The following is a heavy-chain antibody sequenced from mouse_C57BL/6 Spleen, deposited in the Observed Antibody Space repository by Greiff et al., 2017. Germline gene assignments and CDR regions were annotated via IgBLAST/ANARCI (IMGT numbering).Heavy chain of an antibody. D-gene: IGHD1-1*01. CDR1: GYTFTGYW. V-gene: IGHV1-9*01. CDR3: ARRDTTVAYAMDY. CDR2: ILPGSGST. J-gene: IGHJ4*01. Sequence: QVQLKESGAELMKPGASVKLSCKATGYTFTGYWIEWVKQRPGHGLEWIGEILPGSGSTNYNEKFKGKATFTADTSSNTAYMQLSSLTTEDSAIYYCARRDTTVAYAMDYWGQGTSVTVSS.